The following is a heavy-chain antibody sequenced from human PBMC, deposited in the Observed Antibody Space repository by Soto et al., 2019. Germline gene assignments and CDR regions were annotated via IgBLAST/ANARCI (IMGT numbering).Heavy chain of an antibody. CDR3: TTDPYYDSSALEYFQH. V-gene: IGHV3-15*01. Sequence: GGSLRLSCAASGFTFSNAWMSWVRQAPGKGLEWVGRIKSKTDGGTTDYTAPVKGRFTISRDDSKNTLYLQMNSLKTEDTAVYYCTTDPYYDSSALEYFQHWGQGTLVTVSS. CDR2: IKSKTDGGTT. D-gene: IGHD3-22*01. J-gene: IGHJ1*01. CDR1: GFTFSNAW.